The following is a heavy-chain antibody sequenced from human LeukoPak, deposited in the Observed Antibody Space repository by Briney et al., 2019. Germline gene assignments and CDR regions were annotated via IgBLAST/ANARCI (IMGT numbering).Heavy chain of an antibody. CDR3: ARDSGGSSDY. J-gene: IGHJ4*02. CDR2: IYYSGS. CDR1: GGSFSGYY. V-gene: IGHV4-31*11. Sequence: PSEILSLTCAVYGGSFSGYYWSWIRQHPGTGLEWIGYIYYSGSYYNPSLKSRVTISVDTSKNQFSLKLSSVTAADTAVYYCARDSGGSSDYWGQGTLVTVSS. D-gene: IGHD2-15*01.